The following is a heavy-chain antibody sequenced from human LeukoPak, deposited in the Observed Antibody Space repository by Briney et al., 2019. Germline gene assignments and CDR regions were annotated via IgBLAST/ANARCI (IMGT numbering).Heavy chain of an antibody. V-gene: IGHV1-2*02. J-gene: IGHJ6*03. D-gene: IGHD5-18*01. CDR2: INPNSGGT. CDR1: RYTFTGYY. CDR3: ARDLPRYSYGNYYYYYMDV. Sequence: GASVKVSCNASRYTFTGYYMHWVRQAPGQGLEWMGWINPNSGGTNYAQKFQGRVTMTRDTSISTAYMELSRLRSDDTAVYYCARDLPRYSYGNYYYYYMDVWGKGTTVTVSS.